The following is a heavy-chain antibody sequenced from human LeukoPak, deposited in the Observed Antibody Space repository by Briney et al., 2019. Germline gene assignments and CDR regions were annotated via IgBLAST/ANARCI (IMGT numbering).Heavy chain of an antibody. CDR2: INPNSGGT. V-gene: IGHV1-2*02. CDR1: GHTFTGYY. CDR3: ARGSDDLWSGYSPSY. J-gene: IGHJ4*02. D-gene: IGHD3-3*01. Sequence: GASEKVSCKASGHTFTGYYMHWVRQAPGQGLEWMGWINPNSGGTNYAQKFQGRVTMTRDTSISTAYMELSRLRSDDTAVYYCARGSDDLWSGYSPSYWGEGTLVTVSS.